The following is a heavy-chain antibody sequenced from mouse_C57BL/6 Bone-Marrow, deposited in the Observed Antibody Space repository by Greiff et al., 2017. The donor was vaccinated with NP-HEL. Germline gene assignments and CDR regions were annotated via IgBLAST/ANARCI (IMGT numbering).Heavy chain of an antibody. V-gene: IGHV1-80*01. CDR3: AREDYDGGGDDY. J-gene: IGHJ2*01. D-gene: IGHD2-4*01. CDR1: GYAFSSYW. CDR2: IYPGDGDT. Sequence: VQLQQSGAELVKPGASVKISCKASGYAFSSYWMNWVKQRPGKGLEWIGQIYPGDGDTNYNGKFKGKATLTADKSSSTAYMQLSSLTSEDSAVYFCAREDYDGGGDDYWGQGTTLTVSS.